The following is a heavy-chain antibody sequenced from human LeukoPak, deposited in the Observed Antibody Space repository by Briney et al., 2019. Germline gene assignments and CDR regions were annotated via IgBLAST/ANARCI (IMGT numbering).Heavy chain of an antibody. Sequence: SETLSLTCAVDVGSFSDYSWSWIRQPPGKGLEWIGEINHSGIANYNPSLKSRVTISVDPSKNQFSLKVTYVTAADTAVYYCARVGFALWGRGTLVTVSS. CDR1: VGSFSDYS. CDR2: INHSGIA. V-gene: IGHV4-34*01. CDR3: ARVGFAL. J-gene: IGHJ2*01.